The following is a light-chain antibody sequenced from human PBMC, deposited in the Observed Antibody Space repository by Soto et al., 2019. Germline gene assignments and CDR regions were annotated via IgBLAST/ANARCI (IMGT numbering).Light chain of an antibody. CDR3: PDYDISPPWT. CDR2: GSS. V-gene: IGKV3-20*01. CDR1: QSVSSSY. Sequence: EIVLTQSPGTLYLSPGERATLSCRASQSVSSSYLAWDQQKPGQAPRLLIYGSSISATGVPKRLSGSGSGTDLPLTTSTPGPEEFAVYYCPDYDISPPWTFGQGTNVEIK. J-gene: IGKJ1*01.